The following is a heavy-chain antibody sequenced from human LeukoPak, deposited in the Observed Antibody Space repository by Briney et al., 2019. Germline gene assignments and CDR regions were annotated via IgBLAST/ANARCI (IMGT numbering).Heavy chain of an antibody. V-gene: IGHV3-21*01. CDR3: ARDLSHIVVVTAIFDY. Sequence: GGSLRLSCAASGFTFSSYSMNWVRQAPGKGLEWVSSISSSSSYIYYADSLKGRFTISRDNAKNSLYLQMNSLRAEDTAVYYCARDLSHIVVVTAIFDYWGQGTLVTVSS. D-gene: IGHD2-21*02. J-gene: IGHJ4*02. CDR2: ISSSSSYI. CDR1: GFTFSSYS.